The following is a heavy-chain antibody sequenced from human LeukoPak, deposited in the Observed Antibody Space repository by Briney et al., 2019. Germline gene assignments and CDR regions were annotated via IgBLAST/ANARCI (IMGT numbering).Heavy chain of an antibody. D-gene: IGHD1-14*01. Sequence: SETLSLTCTVSGGSISSSSYYWGWIRQPPGKGLEWIGSIYYSGSTYYNPSLKSRVTISVDTSKNQFSLKLSSVTATDTAVYYCARDLLPEWGQGTLVTVSS. V-gene: IGHV4-39*07. CDR1: GGSISSSSYY. CDR2: IYYSGST. CDR3: ARDLLPE. J-gene: IGHJ4*02.